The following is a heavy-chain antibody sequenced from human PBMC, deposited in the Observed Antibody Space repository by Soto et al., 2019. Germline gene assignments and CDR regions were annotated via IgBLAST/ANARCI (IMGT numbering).Heavy chain of an antibody. V-gene: IGHV5-51*01. CDR1: GCTFTNYW. CDR3: AASIFYYGMDV. Sequence: PRESLKISCKGSGCTFTNYWIGWVRQMPGKGLEWMGIIYPGDSDTKYNPSFQGQVTISADKSITTTYLQWSSLKASDTAIYYCAASIFYYGMDVWGQGTTVTVSS. J-gene: IGHJ6*02. CDR2: IYPGDSDT.